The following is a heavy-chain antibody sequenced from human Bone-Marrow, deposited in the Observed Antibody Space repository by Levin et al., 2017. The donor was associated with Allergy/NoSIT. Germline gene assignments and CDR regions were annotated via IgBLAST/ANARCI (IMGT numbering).Heavy chain of an antibody. CDR2: ISSTSTYI. D-gene: IGHD2-8*02. Sequence: GESLKISCAASGFTLSSHDMHWVRQAPGKGLEWVSSISSTSTYIFYAESLRGRFTISRDNANNSLFLQMNSLRVEDTALYFCARGDCTAGGCYKGGFDLWGQGSLVTVSS. CDR1: GFTLSSHD. J-gene: IGHJ4*02. V-gene: IGHV3-21*01. CDR3: ARGDCTAGGCYKGGFDL.